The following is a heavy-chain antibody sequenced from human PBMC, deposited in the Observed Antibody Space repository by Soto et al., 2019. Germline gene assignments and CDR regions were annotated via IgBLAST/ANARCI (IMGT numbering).Heavy chain of an antibody. Sequence: SETLSLTCIVNGGSLSGYYWSWIRQPPGKGLEWIGEITHTGTTNYNPSLKSRVTISVDRSKNQFSLNLRAEDTAVYYCAKGGRQWLVTSDFKYWGQGALVTVSS. J-gene: IGHJ4*02. D-gene: IGHD6-19*01. CDR2: ITHTGTT. CDR1: GGSLSGYY. V-gene: IGHV4-34*01. CDR3: AKGGRQWLVTSDFKY.